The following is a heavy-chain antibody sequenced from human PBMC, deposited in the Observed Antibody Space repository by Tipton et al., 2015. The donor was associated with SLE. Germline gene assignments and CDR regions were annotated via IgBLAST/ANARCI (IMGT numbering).Heavy chain of an antibody. V-gene: IGHV4-4*02. CDR2: FYSSGTT. J-gene: IGHJ1*01. Sequence: GLVKPSETLSLTCSVAGLSMTTRPWWTWVRQPPGKGLEYIGSFYSSGTTYYNPSLKSRFTVSLDTSRNQFSLKLSSVTAADTAVYYCASSGNLFVDAPEYFQHWGQGTLVTVSS. CDR1: GLSMTTRPW. CDR3: ASSGNLFVDAPEYFQH. D-gene: IGHD3-10*01.